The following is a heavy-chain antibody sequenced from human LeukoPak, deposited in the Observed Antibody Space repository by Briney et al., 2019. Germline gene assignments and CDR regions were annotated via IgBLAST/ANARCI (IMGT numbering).Heavy chain of an antibody. CDR3: ARDANMVRGVIGWYFDL. CDR2: IYYSGST. Sequence: SFSSYWMHWVRQAPGKGLEWIGSIYYSGSTYYNPSLKSRVTISVDTSKNQFSLKLSSVTAADTAVYYCARDANMVRGVIGWYFDLWGRGTLVTVSS. CDR1: SFSSYW. J-gene: IGHJ2*01. D-gene: IGHD3-10*01. V-gene: IGHV4-39*02.